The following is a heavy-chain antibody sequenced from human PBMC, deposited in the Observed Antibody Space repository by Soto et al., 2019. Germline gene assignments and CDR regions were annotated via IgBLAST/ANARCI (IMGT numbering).Heavy chain of an antibody. CDR1: GYTFTSYG. CDR3: ARDHHDYGDYVSPFDY. Sequence: QVQLVQSGAEVKKPGASVKVSCKASGYTFTSYGISWVRQAPGQGLEWMGWISAYNGNTNYAQKLQGRVTMTTDTSTSTADMELRSLRSDDTAVYYCARDHHDYGDYVSPFDYWGQGTLVTVSS. V-gene: IGHV1-18*01. D-gene: IGHD4-17*01. J-gene: IGHJ4*02. CDR2: ISAYNGNT.